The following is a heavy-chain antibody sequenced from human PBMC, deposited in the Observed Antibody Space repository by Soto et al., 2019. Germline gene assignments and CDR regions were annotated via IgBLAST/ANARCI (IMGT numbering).Heavy chain of an antibody. J-gene: IGHJ4*02. CDR3: AKDKERGGYDSDFDS. CDR2: ITGGNT. Sequence: LRLSCAASGFTLGSYGMGWVRQAPGKGLEWVSTITGGNTYYAASVRGRFTISRDNSKNILYLQMSSLRAEDTALYYCAKDKERGGYDSDFDSWGQGTLVTVSS. CDR1: GFTLGSYG. V-gene: IGHV3-23*01. D-gene: IGHD3-3*01.